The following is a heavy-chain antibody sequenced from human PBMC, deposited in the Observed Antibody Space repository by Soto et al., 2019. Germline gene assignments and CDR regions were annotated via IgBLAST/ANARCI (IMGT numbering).Heavy chain of an antibody. CDR2: IESSGPT. CDR3: ARGQRFGELYLYYYYYGIDV. J-gene: IGHJ6*02. CDR1: GDSISSFSDY. V-gene: IGHV4-39*07. D-gene: IGHD3-10*01. Sequence: ETLSLTCLVSGDSISSFSDYWAWIRQPPGKGLEWIASIESSGPTFYNPSLKSRVTISVDTSKNQFSLKLSSVTAADTAVYYCARGQRFGELYLYYYYYGIDVWGQGTTVS.